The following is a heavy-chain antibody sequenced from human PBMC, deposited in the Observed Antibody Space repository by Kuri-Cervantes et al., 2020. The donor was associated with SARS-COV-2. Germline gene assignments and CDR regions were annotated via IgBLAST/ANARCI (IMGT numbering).Heavy chain of an antibody. Sequence: CTVSGGSISSGDYYWSWIRQPPGKGLEWIGYIYYSGSTYYNPSLKSRVTISVDTSKNQFSLKLSSVTAADTAVYYCARQVLLWFGELNYMDVWGKGTTVTVSS. CDR3: ARQVLLWFGELNYMDV. D-gene: IGHD3-10*01. CDR1: GGSISSGDYY. V-gene: IGHV4-30-4*08. J-gene: IGHJ6*03. CDR2: IYYSGST.